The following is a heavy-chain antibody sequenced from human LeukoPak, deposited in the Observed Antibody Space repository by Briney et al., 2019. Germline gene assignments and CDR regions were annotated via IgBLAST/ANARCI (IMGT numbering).Heavy chain of an antibody. CDR3: ARTLYSSGWYFPFDY. V-gene: IGHV3-74*01. CDR1: GFTISNYW. D-gene: IGHD6-19*01. Sequence: TGGSLRLSCAASGFTISNYWMHWVRQGPGKGLVWVSRINSDGSDTNYADSVRGRFTISRDNAKNTLYLQMNSLRAEDTAVYYCARTLYSSGWYFPFDYWGQGTLVTVSS. CDR2: INSDGSDT. J-gene: IGHJ4*02.